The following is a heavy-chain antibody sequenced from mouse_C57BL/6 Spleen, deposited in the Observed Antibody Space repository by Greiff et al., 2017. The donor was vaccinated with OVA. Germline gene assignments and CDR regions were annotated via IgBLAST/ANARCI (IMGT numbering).Heavy chain of an antibody. D-gene: IGHD1-1*01. Sequence: QVQLKQPGAELVRPGSSVKLSCKASGYTFTSYWMDWVKQRPGQGLEWIGNIYPSDSETHYNQKFKDKATLTVDKSSSTAYMQLSSLTSEDSAVYYCARRTTVTPFFYAMDYWGQGTSVTVSS. J-gene: IGHJ4*01. CDR1: GYTFTSYW. CDR2: IYPSDSET. CDR3: ARRTTVTPFFYAMDY. V-gene: IGHV1-61*01.